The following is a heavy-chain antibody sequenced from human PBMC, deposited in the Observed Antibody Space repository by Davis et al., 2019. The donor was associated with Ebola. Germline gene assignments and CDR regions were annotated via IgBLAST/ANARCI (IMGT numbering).Heavy chain of an antibody. CDR3: ARGVDIVATIHSSYYYYGMDV. Sequence: ASVKVSCKASGYTFTSYGISWVRQAPGQGLEWMGWINTNTGNPTYAQGFTGRFVFSLDTSVSTAYLQISSLKAEDTAVYYCARGVDIVATIHSSYYYYGMDVWGKGTTVTVSS. V-gene: IGHV7-4-1*02. CDR1: GYTFTSYG. J-gene: IGHJ6*04. D-gene: IGHD5-12*01. CDR2: INTNTGNP.